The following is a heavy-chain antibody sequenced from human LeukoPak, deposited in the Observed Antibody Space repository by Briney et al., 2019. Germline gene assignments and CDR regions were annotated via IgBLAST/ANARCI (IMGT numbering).Heavy chain of an antibody. J-gene: IGHJ4*02. V-gene: IGHV4-34*01. Sequence: SETLSLTCAVYGGSFSGYYWTWIRQSPGKGLEWIGEINHTGGTNYNPSLKSRVTISVDTSKNQLSLTLSSVTAADTAVYYCARDSSYGSGTLDYWGQGTLVTVSS. D-gene: IGHD3-10*01. CDR1: GGSFSGYY. CDR2: INHTGGT. CDR3: ARDSSYGSGTLDY.